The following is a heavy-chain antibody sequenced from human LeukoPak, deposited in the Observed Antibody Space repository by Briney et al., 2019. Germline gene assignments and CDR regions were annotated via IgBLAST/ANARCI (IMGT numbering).Heavy chain of an antibody. D-gene: IGHD3-10*01. CDR1: GGSISSYY. CDR2: IYYSGST. Sequence: SETLSLTCTVSGGSISSYYWSWIRQPPGKGLGWIGYIYYSGSTNYNPSLKSRVTISVDTSKNQFSLKLSSVTAADTAVYYCARERFGEYYYYGMDVWGQGTTVTVSS. CDR3: ARERFGEYYYYGMDV. J-gene: IGHJ6*02. V-gene: IGHV4-59*01.